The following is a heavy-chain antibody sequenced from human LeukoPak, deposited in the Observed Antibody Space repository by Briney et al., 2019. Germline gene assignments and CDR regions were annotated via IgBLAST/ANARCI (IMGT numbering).Heavy chain of an antibody. CDR3: ARDYVRSGYYYWFDP. J-gene: IGHJ5*02. V-gene: IGHV4-59*01. CDR2: IYYSGST. Sequence: SETLSLTCTVSGGSISSYYWSWIRQPPGKGLEWIGYIYYSGSTSYNPSLKSRVTISVDTSKNQFSLKLSSVTAADTAVYYCARDYVRSGYYYWFDPWGQGTLVTVSS. D-gene: IGHD3-22*01. CDR1: GGSISSYY.